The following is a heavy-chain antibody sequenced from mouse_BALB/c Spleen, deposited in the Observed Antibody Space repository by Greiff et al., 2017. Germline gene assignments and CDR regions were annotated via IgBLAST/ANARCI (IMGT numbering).Heavy chain of an antibody. CDR3: AKGDRYDEGHAMDY. D-gene: IGHD2-14*01. CDR2: IWGDGST. CDR1: GFSLTSYG. J-gene: IGHJ4*01. Sequence: VQRVESGPGLVAPSQSLSITCHVSGFSLTSYGVSWVRQPQGKGLVWLGIIWGDGSTNYHSALISSLSISKDNSKSQVFLKLSSLQTDDTATYYCAKGDRYDEGHAMDYWGQGTSVTVSS. V-gene: IGHV2-3*01.